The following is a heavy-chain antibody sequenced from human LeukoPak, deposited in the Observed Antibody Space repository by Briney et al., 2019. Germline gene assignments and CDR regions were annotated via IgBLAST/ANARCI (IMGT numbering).Heavy chain of an antibody. CDR3: AKDWTGLYDYVWGSYRYGP. CDR2: ISYDGSNK. V-gene: IGHV3-30*18. CDR1: GFTFSSYG. Sequence: QTGRSLRLSCAASGFTFSSYGMHSVRQAPGKGLEWVAVISYDGSNKYYADSVKGRFTISRDNSKNTLYLQMNSLRAEDTAVYYCAKDWTGLYDYVWGSYRYGPWGQGTLVTVSS. J-gene: IGHJ5*02. D-gene: IGHD3-16*02.